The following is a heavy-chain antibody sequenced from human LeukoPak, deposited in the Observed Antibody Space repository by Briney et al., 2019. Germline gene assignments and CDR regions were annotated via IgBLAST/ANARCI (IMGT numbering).Heavy chain of an antibody. V-gene: IGHV4/OR15-8*02. CDR3: ARFPYFEGFDY. D-gene: IGHD3-9*01. J-gene: IGHJ4*02. Sequence: SETLSLTCSVSRGSISSLNWWTWVRQPPGKGPEWIGEIFHSGTANHNPSLMSRLTILLDKSRNQFSLNLTSVTAADTAVYFCARFPYFEGFDYWGQGTQVIVSS. CDR2: IFHSGTA. CDR1: RGSISSLNW.